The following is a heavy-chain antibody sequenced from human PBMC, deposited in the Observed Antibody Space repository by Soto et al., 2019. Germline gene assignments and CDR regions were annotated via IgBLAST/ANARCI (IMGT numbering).Heavy chain of an antibody. CDR2: INAGNGNT. J-gene: IGHJ6*02. Sequence: ASVKVSCKASGYTFSSYGISWVRQAPGQRLEWMGWINAGNGNTKYSQKFQGRVTITRDTSASTAYMELSSLRSEDTAVYYCARSSERGYYYGMDVWGQGTTVTVSS. V-gene: IGHV1-3*01. D-gene: IGHD2-15*01. CDR3: ARSSERGYYYGMDV. CDR1: GYTFSSYG.